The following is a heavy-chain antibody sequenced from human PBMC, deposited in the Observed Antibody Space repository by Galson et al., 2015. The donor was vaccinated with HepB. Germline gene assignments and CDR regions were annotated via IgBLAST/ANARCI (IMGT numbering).Heavy chain of an antibody. CDR2: ISYDGSNK. CDR3: AGDTVAGFDY. D-gene: IGHD6-19*01. Sequence: SLRLSCAASGFTFSSYAMHWVRQAPGKGLEWVAVISYDGSNKYYADSVKGRFTISRDNSKNTLYLQMNSLRAEDTAVYYCAGDTVAGFDYWGQGTLVTVSS. J-gene: IGHJ4*02. V-gene: IGHV3-30-3*01. CDR1: GFTFSSYA.